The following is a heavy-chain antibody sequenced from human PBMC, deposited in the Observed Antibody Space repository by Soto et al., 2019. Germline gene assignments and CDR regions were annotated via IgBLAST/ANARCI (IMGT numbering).Heavy chain of an antibody. D-gene: IGHD4-17*01. CDR3: AKEENDYGSPSFEY. CDR1: GFTFSDYS. CDR2: ISSSSDYI. J-gene: IGHJ4*02. Sequence: GGSLRLACAASGFTFSDYSMNWVRQGPGKGLEWVSSISSSSDYIFYADSVQGRFTISRDNSKNTLYLQMNSLRAEDTAVYYCAKEENDYGSPSFEYWGQGTLVTVSS. V-gene: IGHV3-21*01.